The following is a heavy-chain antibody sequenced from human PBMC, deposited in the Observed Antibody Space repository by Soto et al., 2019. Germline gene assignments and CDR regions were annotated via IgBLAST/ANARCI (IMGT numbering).Heavy chain of an antibody. CDR2: IHWNEDK. D-gene: IGHD3-10*01. CDR3: AHRRGYGSGNVYFDF. V-gene: IGHV2-5*01. J-gene: IGHJ4*02. CDR1: GFSLSTSGES. Sequence: QITLKESGPTLVRPKQTLTLTCTFSGFSLSTSGESVGWIRQSPGKPRDWVALIHWNEDKRYGPSLESRLTITKATSKNQVVLTMTNMDPVDTATYFCAHRRGYGSGNVYFDFWGQGTLVTVSS.